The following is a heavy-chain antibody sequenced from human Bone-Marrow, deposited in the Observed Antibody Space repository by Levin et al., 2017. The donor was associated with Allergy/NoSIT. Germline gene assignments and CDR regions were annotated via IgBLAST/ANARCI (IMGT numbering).Heavy chain of an antibody. CDR2: ISISGGSI. J-gene: IGHJ4*02. V-gene: IGHV3-48*01. D-gene: IGHD2-21*02. CDR3: AREITVTALDY. CDR1: GFSLSTHG. Sequence: GESLKISCVASGFSLSTHGMNWVRQAPGKGLEWVSYISISGGSISYADSVKGRFTSSRDNAKNLLYLQMNSLRGEDTAVYYCAREITVTALDYWGQGTLVTVST.